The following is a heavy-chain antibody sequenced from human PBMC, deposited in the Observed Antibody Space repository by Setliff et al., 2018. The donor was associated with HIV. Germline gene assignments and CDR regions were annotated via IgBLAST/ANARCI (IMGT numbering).Heavy chain of an antibody. Sequence: GGSLRLSCAASGFPFSTYAMNWVRQAPGKGLEWVSAISDSGDNTYYADSVKGRFTISRDNSRDTLYLQMNSLRVEDTAVYFCAKTIAALDYWGRGTLVTVSS. CDR2: ISDSGDNT. CDR1: GFPFSTYA. CDR3: AKTIAALDY. D-gene: IGHD6-13*01. J-gene: IGHJ4*02. V-gene: IGHV3-23*01.